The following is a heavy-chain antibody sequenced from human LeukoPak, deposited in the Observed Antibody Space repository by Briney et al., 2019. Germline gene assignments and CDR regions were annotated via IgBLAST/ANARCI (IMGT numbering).Heavy chain of an antibody. CDR2: ISSSSSYI. V-gene: IGHV3-21*01. Sequence: GGSLRLSCAASGFTLSSYRMNWVGQAPGKGLEWVSSISSSSSYIYYADSVKGRFTISRDNAKNSLYLQMNSLRAEDTAVYYCARGGSVVFDYWGQGTLVTVSS. CDR3: ARGGSVVFDY. CDR1: GFTLSSYR. J-gene: IGHJ4*02. D-gene: IGHD3-10*01.